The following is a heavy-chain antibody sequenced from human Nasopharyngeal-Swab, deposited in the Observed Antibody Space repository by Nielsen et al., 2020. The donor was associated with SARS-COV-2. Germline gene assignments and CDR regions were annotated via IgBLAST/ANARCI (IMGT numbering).Heavy chain of an antibody. Sequence: ASVKVSCKASGFSFTNYVIHWVRQVPGQRPEWMGWIYVGNGDTQYTPNFQGRVTFTRDTSANTAYMEMSSLTSEDTAVFYCASPDYGDYWGQGTLVTVSS. J-gene: IGHJ4*02. CDR2: IYVGNGDT. V-gene: IGHV1-3*01. CDR3: ASPDYGDY. CDR1: GFSFTNYV.